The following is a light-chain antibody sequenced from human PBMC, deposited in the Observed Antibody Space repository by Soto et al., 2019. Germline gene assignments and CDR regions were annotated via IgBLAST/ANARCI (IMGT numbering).Light chain of an antibody. CDR1: QGISTY. CDR2: AAS. J-gene: IGKJ1*01. V-gene: IGKV1-39*01. CDR3: QQSYSNTWT. Sequence: DIQMTQSPSSLSESAGDRVTITCRASQGISTYLNWYQQKPGKAPKLLIYAASSLQSGVPSRFSGSGSETDFTLTISRLQPEDFATYSCQQSYSNTWTFGQGTKVDIK.